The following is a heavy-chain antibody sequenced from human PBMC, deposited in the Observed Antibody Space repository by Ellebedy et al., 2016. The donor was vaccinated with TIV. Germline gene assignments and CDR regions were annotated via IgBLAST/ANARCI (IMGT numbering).Heavy chain of an antibody. CDR1: GGSFNGYY. J-gene: IGHJ4*02. V-gene: IGHV4-34*12. D-gene: IGHD6-13*01. Sequence: MPSETLSLTCAVHGGSFNGYYWSWIRQPPGQGLEWIGEIIHGGSANYNPSLKSRVTTSVDTSKNQFSLRLTSVTAADTAVYYCARSRSGIPADYWGQGTLVTVSS. CDR2: IIHGGSA. CDR3: ARSRSGIPADY.